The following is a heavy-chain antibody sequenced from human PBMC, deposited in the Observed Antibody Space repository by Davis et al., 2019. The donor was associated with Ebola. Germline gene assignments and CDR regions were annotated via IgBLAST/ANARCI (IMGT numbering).Heavy chain of an antibody. D-gene: IGHD6-6*01. V-gene: IGHV1-46*01. CDR3: ARDGRVAARRGSNYWFDP. CDR1: GYTFTSYY. J-gene: IGHJ5*02. CDR2: INPSGGST. Sequence: ASVKVSCKASGYTFTSYYMHWVRQAPGQGLEWMGIINPSGGSTSYAQKFQGRVTMTRDTSTSTVYMELSSLRSEDTAVYYCARDGRVAARRGSNYWFDPWGQGTLVTVSS.